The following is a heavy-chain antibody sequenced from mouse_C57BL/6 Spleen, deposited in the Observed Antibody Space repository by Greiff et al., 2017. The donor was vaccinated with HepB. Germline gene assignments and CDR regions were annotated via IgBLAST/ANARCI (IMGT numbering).Heavy chain of an antibody. V-gene: IGHV5-4*01. CDR2: ISDGGSYT. CDR3: AKSPFITTVVAYYFDY. J-gene: IGHJ2*01. CDR1: GFTFSSYA. D-gene: IGHD1-1*01. Sequence: VQLKESGGGLVKPGGSLKLSCAASGFTFSSYAMSWVRQTPEKRLEWVATISDGGSYTYYPDNVKGRSTISRDNAKNNLYLQMSHLKSEDTAMYYCAKSPFITTVVAYYFDYWGQGTTLTVSS.